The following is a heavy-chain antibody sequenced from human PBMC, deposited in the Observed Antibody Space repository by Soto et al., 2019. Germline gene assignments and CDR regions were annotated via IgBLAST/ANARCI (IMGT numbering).Heavy chain of an antibody. CDR1: GGTLSDHG. Sequence: QVQLEQSGAEVKKPGSSVKISCKASGGTLSDHGVSWLRQAPGQGLEWVGGTIPVFNTAKYAPKFQGRVTIAADQTTNIAYMELGSLRSDGTAFYYCARGVYGSGNYYTGPSAFDIWGQGTLVIVSS. CDR3: ARGVYGSGNYYTGPSAFDI. J-gene: IGHJ3*02. D-gene: IGHD3-10*01. V-gene: IGHV1-69*01. CDR2: TIPVFNTA.